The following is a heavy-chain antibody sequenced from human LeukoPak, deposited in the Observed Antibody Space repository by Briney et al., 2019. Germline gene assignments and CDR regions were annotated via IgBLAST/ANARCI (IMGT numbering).Heavy chain of an antibody. CDR1: GFTFSDYY. V-gene: IGHV3-11*01. Sequence: GGSLRLPCAASGFTFSDYYMSWIRQAPGKGLEWVSYISSSGSTIYYADSVKGRFTISRDNAKNSLYLQMNSLRAEDTAVYYCAILLWFGEPTRYFDLWGRGTLVTVSS. CDR3: AILLWFGEPTRYFDL. D-gene: IGHD3-10*01. CDR2: ISSSGSTI. J-gene: IGHJ2*01.